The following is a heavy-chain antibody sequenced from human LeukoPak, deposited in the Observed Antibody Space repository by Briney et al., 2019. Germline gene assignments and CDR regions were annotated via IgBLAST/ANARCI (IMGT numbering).Heavy chain of an antibody. D-gene: IGHD3-10*01. CDR3: ATYWFDHPFDY. Sequence: GGTLRLSCAASGFTFSSYAMSWVRQAPGKGLEWVSAISGSGGSTYYADSVRGRFTISRDNSKNTLYLQMNSLRAEDTAVYYCATYWFDHPFDYWGQGTLVTVSS. J-gene: IGHJ4*02. CDR1: GFTFSSYA. CDR2: ISGSGGST. V-gene: IGHV3-23*01.